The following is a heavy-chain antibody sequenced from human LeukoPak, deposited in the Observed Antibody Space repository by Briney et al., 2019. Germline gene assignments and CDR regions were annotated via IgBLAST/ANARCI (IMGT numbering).Heavy chain of an antibody. V-gene: IGHV4-39*01. Sequence: SETLSLTCTVSGGSIRSSSSYWGWIRQPPGKGLEWIGNIQNSGSPNYNPSLKSRVTISVDTSKGQFSLKLTSVTAADTAVYYCARPAGYCSTASCSEYFDYWGQGTLVSDSS. D-gene: IGHD2-2*01. CDR3: ARPAGYCSTASCSEYFDY. CDR2: IQNSGSP. CDR1: GGSIRSSSSY. J-gene: IGHJ4*02.